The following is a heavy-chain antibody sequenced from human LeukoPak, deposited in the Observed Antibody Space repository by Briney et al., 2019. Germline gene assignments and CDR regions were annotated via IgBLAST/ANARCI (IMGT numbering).Heavy chain of an antibody. D-gene: IGHD3-10*01. CDR1: GFTFGDYA. CDR3: TRTMVRGVVPNYYYYGMDV. Sequence: PGRSLRLSCTASGFTFGDYAMSWVRQAPGKGLEWVGFIRSKAYGGTTEYAASVKGRFTISRDDSKSIAYLQMNSLKTEDTAVYCCTRTMVRGVVPNYYYYGMDVWGKGTTVTVSS. CDR2: IRSKAYGGTT. J-gene: IGHJ6*04. V-gene: IGHV3-49*04.